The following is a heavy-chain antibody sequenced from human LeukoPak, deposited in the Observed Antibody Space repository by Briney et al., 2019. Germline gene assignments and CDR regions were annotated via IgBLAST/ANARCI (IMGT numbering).Heavy chain of an antibody. D-gene: IGHD3-22*01. V-gene: IGHV5-51*01. CDR3: ARLGDSSGYYPIDYYYGMDV. CDR2: IYPGGSDT. CDR1: GYSFTSYW. J-gene: IGHJ6*02. Sequence: GESLKISCKGSGYSFTSYWIGWVRQMPGKGLEWMGIIYPGGSDTRYSTSFQGHVTISADKSISTAYLQWSSLKASDTAMYYCARLGDSSGYYPIDYYYGMDVWGQGTTVTVSS.